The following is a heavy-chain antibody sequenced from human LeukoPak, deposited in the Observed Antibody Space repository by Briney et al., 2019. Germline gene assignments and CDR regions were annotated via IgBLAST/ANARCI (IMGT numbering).Heavy chain of an antibody. CDR3: VHKSPLAFYRDGDVLTGVGFGAFDF. CDR1: GFSLNNSGEG. Sequence: ESGPTLVKPTQTLTLTCTFSGFSLNNSGEGVAWIRQPPRKVLEWLALIYWDDDKRFSPSLDNRLSISRATSKSQVVLTMTNMKPVDTGTYFRVHKSPLAFYRDGDVLTGVGFGAFDFWGQGVLVTVSS. CDR2: IYWDDDK. D-gene: IGHD3-3*02. V-gene: IGHV2-5*02. J-gene: IGHJ3*01.